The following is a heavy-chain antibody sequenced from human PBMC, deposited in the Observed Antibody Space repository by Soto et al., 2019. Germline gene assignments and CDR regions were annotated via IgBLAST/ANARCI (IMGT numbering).Heavy chain of an antibody. D-gene: IGHD3-10*01. CDR3: AISGSYSLDYYYYGMDV. CDR2: IWYDGSNK. CDR1: GFTFSSYG. V-gene: IGHV3-33*01. J-gene: IGHJ6*02. Sequence: GGSLRLSCAASGFTFSSYGMHWVRQAPGKGLEWVAVIWYDGSNKYYADSVKGRFTISRDNSKNTLYLQMNSLRAEDTAVYYCAISGSYSLDYYYYGMDVWGQGTTVTVSS.